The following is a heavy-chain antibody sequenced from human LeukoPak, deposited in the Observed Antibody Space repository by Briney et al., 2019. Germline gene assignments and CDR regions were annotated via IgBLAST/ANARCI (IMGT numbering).Heavy chain of an antibody. D-gene: IGHD5-12*01. CDR3: ARGTTADIDY. CDR1: GYTFSTYG. Sequence: ASVKVSCKASGYTFSTYGISCVRQAPGQGLEWMGWISTYNGNTNYAQKLQGRVTMTTDTSTSTAYMELRSLRSDDTAVYYCARGTTADIDYWGQGTLVTVSS. CDR2: ISTYNGNT. V-gene: IGHV1-18*01. J-gene: IGHJ4*02.